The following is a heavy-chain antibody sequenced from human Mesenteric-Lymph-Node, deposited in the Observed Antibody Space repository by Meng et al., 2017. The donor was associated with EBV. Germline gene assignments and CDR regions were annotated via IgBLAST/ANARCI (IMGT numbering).Heavy chain of an antibody. J-gene: IGHJ4*02. D-gene: IGHD7-27*01. CDR2: TYYRSKWYT. V-gene: IGHV6-1*01. Sequence: QVQRQHAGPGLVTPSQTLSLTCAISGDSVSTTTAAAWNWIRQSPSRGLEWLGRTYYRSKWYTDYAVSVKSRIIINSDTSKNQFSLQLNSVTLEDTAVYYCTREASTGDFDYWGQGTLVTVFS. CDR3: TREASTGDFDY. CDR1: GDSVSTTTAAA.